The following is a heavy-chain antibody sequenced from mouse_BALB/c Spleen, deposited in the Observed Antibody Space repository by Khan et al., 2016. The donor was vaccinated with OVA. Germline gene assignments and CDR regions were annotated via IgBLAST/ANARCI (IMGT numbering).Heavy chain of an antibody. D-gene: IGHD1-1*02. J-gene: IGHJ3*01. CDR2: IRLKSNNYAT. Sequence: EVKLEESGGGLVKPGGSMKLSCVASGFTFSNFWMNWVRQSPEKGLEWVAEIRLKSNNYATHSAESVKGRFTISRDDSKSCVYLQTNNVEAEDTGIYYCSRPGGCYAWFAYWGQGTLVTVSS. CDR1: GFTFSNFW. V-gene: IGHV6-6*02. CDR3: SRPGGCYAWFAY.